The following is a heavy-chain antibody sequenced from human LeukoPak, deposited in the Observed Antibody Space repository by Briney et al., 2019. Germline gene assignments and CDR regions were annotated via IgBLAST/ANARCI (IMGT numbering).Heavy chain of an antibody. V-gene: IGHV4-30-2*01. D-gene: IGHD2-2*02. CDR2: IYHSGST. J-gene: IGHJ5*02. Sequence: SETLSLTCTVSGGSISSGGYDWSWIRQPPGKGLEWIGYIYHSGSTYYNPSLKSRVTISVDRSKNQFSLKLSSVTAADTAVYYCARELGYCSSTSCYTGSPFDPWGQGTLVTVSS. CDR3: ARELGYCSSTSCYTGSPFDP. CDR1: GGSISSGGYD.